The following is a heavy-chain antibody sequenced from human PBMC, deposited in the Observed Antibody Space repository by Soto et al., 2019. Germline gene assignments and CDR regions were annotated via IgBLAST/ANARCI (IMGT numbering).Heavy chain of an antibody. CDR2: IYYSGST. CDR3: ARANRGPLDY. J-gene: IGHJ4*02. Sequence: QVQLQESGPGLVKPSQTLSLTCTVSGGSIRSGGYYWSWIRQHPGKGLEWIGYIYYSGSTYFNPSLKSRVTISVDTSKNQVSLKVSSVTAADTSVYYCARANRGPLDYWGQGTLVTVSS. CDR1: GGSIRSGGYY. V-gene: IGHV4-31*03.